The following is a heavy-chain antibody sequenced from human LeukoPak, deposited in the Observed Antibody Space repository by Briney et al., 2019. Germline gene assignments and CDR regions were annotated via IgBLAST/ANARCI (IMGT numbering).Heavy chain of an antibody. Sequence: GGSLRLSCAASGFTFSSYSMNWVRQAPGKGLEWVAVISYDGSNKYYADSVKGLFTISRDNSKNTLYLQMNSLRAEDTAVYYCANDRSRTTMVLPTWGQGTLVTVSS. J-gene: IGHJ5*02. CDR3: ANDRSRTTMVLPT. CDR2: ISYDGSNK. V-gene: IGHV3-30*18. D-gene: IGHD4-23*01. CDR1: GFTFSSYS.